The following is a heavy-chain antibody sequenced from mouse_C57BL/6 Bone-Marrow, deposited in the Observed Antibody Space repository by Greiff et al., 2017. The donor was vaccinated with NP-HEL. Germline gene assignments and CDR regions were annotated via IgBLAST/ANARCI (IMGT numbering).Heavy chain of an antibody. CDR2: IDPEDGDT. Sequence: EVQLQQSGAELVRPGASVKLSCTASGFNIKDYYMHWVKQRPEQGLEWIGRIDPEDGDTEYAPKFQGKATMTADTSSNTAYLQLSSLTSEDTAVYYCTYYGSSFGGFAYWGQGTLVTVSA. CDR1: GFNIKDYY. D-gene: IGHD1-1*01. V-gene: IGHV14-1*01. J-gene: IGHJ3*01. CDR3: TYYGSSFGGFAY.